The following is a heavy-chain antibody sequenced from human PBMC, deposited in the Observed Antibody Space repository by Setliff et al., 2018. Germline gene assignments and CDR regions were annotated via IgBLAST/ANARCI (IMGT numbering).Heavy chain of an antibody. D-gene: IGHD4-4*01. Sequence: GGSLRLSCSVSGITFKNAWMTWVRQAPGXXPXXXXXXXXXXXXXXXXXXXPAXXXXTISRDDSKNMVFLQMNNLRTEDTGFYYCATGPRDSRNYLTWLNPWGQGTLVTVS. J-gene: IGHJ5*02. CDR1: GITFKNAW. V-gene: IGHV3-15*01. CDR3: ATGPRDSRNYLTWLNP. CDR2: XXXXXXXXXX.